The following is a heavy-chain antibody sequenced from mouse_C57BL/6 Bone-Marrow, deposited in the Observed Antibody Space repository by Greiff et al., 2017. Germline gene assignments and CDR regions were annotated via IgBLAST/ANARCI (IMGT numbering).Heavy chain of an antibody. J-gene: IGHJ3*01. CDR1: GFTFSSYA. CDR2: ISDGGSYT. D-gene: IGHD2-5*01. CDR3: ARAHYSKGPSWFAY. V-gene: IGHV5-4*03. Sequence: EVKLVESGGGLVKPGGSLKLSCAASGFTFSSYAMSWVRQTPEKRLEWVATISDGGSYTYYPDNVKGRFTISRDNAKNNLYLQMSHLKSEDTAMYYCARAHYSKGPSWFAYWGQGTLVTDSA.